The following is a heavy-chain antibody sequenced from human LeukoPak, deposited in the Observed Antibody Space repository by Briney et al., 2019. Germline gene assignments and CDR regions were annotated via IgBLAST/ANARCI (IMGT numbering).Heavy chain of an antibody. CDR3: ARAHSGFYLDA. D-gene: IGHD3-22*01. Sequence: SETLSLTCTVSGGSLGTFYWSWIRQSAGKGLEYIGRIHPTGSTNYKPPLKSRVTMSIDTSKNQFSMTLQFVTAADTAVYFCARAHSGFYLDAWGQGTLVTVSS. CDR1: GGSLGTFY. J-gene: IGHJ4*02. V-gene: IGHV4-4*07. CDR2: IHPTGST.